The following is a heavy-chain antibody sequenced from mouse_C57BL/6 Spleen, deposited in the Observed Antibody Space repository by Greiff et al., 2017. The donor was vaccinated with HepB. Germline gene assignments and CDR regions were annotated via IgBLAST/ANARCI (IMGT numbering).Heavy chain of an antibody. D-gene: IGHD2-3*01. CDR2: IRSKSSNFAT. CDR1: GFTFNTYA. Sequence: EVQGVESGGGLVQPKGSLKLSCAASGFTFNTYAMHWVRQAPGKGLEWVARIRSKSSNFATYYADSVKDRLTISRDDSQSMLYLQMNNLKTEDTAMYYCVGDDDKGDDVPWFAYWGQGTLVTVSA. V-gene: IGHV10-3*01. J-gene: IGHJ3*01. CDR3: VGDDDKGDDVPWFAY.